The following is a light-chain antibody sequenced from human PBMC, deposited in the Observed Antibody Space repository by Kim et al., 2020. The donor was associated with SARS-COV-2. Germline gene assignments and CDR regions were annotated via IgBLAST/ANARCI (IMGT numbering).Light chain of an antibody. CDR3: NSRDSSGNHAV. CDR2: GKN. J-gene: IGLJ7*01. Sequence: SSELTQDPAVSVALGQTVRITCQGDSLRSYYASWYQQKPGQAPVLVIYGKNNRPSGIPGRFSGSSSGNTASLTITGAQAEDEADYYCNSRDSSGNHAVFGGGTQLTVL. CDR1: SLRSYY. V-gene: IGLV3-19*01.